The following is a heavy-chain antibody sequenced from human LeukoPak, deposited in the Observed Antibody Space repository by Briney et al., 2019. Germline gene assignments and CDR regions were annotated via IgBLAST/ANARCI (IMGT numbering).Heavy chain of an antibody. D-gene: IGHD3-10*01. Sequence: GGLMRLSCAASGFTFSSYAMSWVRQAPGKGLEWVSAISGSGGSTYYADSVRGRFTISRDNSENTLYLQMNSLRAEDTAVYYCAKDGSGSYYDSWFDPWGQGTLVPVCS. J-gene: IGHJ5*02. CDR2: ISGSGGST. CDR3: AKDGSGSYYDSWFDP. CDR1: GFTFSSYA. V-gene: IGHV3-23*01.